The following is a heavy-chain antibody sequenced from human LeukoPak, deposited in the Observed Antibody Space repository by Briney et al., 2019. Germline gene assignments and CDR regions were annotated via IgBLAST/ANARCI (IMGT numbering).Heavy chain of an antibody. D-gene: IGHD5-12*01. CDR1: GFTFSDHV. CDR3: ARNENSGWGYFDY. Sequence: GGSLRLSCAASGFTFSDHVMSWVRQAPGKGLEWVSVIGGSNGITFYVGSVKGRFTISRDNSKDTLYLQMNSLRAEDTAVYYCARNENSGWGYFDYWGQGTLVTVSS. V-gene: IGHV3-23*01. CDR2: IGGSNGIT. J-gene: IGHJ4*02.